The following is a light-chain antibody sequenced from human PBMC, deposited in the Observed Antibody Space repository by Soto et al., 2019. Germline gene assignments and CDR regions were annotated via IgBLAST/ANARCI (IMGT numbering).Light chain of an antibody. CDR1: QSVRSD. J-gene: IGKJ2*01. CDR3: HQYDDGPYT. V-gene: IGKV3-15*01. Sequence: EIVMTQSPATLSVSPGEGASLSCRASQSVRSDLAWYQHKPGLAPRLLIYGVSTRATGIPVRFSGSGSGTEFTLSISSLQSEDFAVYYCHQYDDGPYTFGQGTKVDI. CDR2: GVS.